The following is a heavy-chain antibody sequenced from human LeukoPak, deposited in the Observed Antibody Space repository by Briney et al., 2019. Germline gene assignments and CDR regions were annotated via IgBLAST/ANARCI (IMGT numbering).Heavy chain of an antibody. V-gene: IGHV4-59*08. CDR3: GRQFGVLGSGFDY. CDR1: GGSISTYY. J-gene: IGHJ4*02. CDR2: IYYSGST. Sequence: SETLSLTCTVSGGSISTYYWSRIRQPPGTGLEWIGYIYYSGSTNYNPSLKSRVTISVDTSKNQFSLKLSSVTAADTSVYYYGRQFGVLGSGFDYWGQGTLVTVSS. D-gene: IGHD3-3*01.